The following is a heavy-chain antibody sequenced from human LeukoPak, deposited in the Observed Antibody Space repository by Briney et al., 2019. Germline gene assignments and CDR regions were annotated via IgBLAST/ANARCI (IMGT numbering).Heavy chain of an antibody. D-gene: IGHD7-27*01. CDR3: ANWGQPFYYFDY. CDR1: GFTFSSYS. J-gene: IGHJ4*02. Sequence: GGSLRLSCAASGFTFSSYSMNWVRQAPGKGLEWVSSISSSSSYIYYADSVKGRFTISRDNSKNTLYLQMNSLRAEDTAVYYCANWGQPFYYFDYWGQGTLVTVSS. CDR2: ISSSSSYI. V-gene: IGHV3-21*04.